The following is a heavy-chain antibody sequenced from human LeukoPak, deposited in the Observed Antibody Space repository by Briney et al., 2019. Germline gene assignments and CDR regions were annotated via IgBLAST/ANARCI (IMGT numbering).Heavy chain of an antibody. CDR1: GYTFTGYY. CDR2: INPNSGGT. CDR3: ATPYYYDSSGYYFDY. Sequence: GASVKVSCKASGYTFTGYYMHWVRQAPGQGLEWMGWINPNSGGTNYAQKFQGWVTMTRDTSISTAYMELSRLRSDDTAVYYCATPYYYDSSGYYFDYWGQGTLVTVSS. D-gene: IGHD3-22*01. V-gene: IGHV1-2*04. J-gene: IGHJ4*02.